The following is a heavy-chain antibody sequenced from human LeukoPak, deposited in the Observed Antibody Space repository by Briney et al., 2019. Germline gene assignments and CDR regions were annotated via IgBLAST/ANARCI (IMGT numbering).Heavy chain of an antibody. J-gene: IGHJ4*02. Sequence: SETLSLTCAVYGGSFSGYYWSWIRQPPGKGLEWIGEINHSGSTNYNPSLKSRVTISVDTCKNQFSLKLSSVTAADTAVYYCARRKRGTYFALDYWGQGTLVTVSS. V-gene: IGHV4-34*01. D-gene: IGHD1/OR15-1a*01. CDR2: INHSGST. CDR1: GGSFSGYY. CDR3: ARRKRGTYFALDY.